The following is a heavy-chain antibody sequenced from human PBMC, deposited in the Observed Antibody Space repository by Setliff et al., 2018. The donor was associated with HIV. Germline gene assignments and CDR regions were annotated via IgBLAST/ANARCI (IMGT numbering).Heavy chain of an antibody. D-gene: IGHD3-16*01. J-gene: IGHJ4*02. CDR3: AMTKMIYYFDY. Sequence: GASVKVSCKASGYTFTSYAVNWVRQAPGQGLEWVGWIHTNTDNGNTQYSQKFRGRVTMTRDTSANTVYMQMSSLRSEDTSIFYCAMTKMIYYFDYWGPGTLVTVSS. CDR2: IHTNTDNGNT. CDR1: GYTFTSYA. V-gene: IGHV1-3*04.